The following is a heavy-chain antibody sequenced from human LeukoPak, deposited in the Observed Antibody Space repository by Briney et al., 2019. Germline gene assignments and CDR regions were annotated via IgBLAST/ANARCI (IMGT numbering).Heavy chain of an antibody. Sequence: GGSLRLSCAASGFTVSSNYMSWVRQAPGKGLEWVSVIYSGGSTFYADSVKGRFSISRDNSKNTLYLQMNSLRAEDTAVYYCARDFSFYEDYWGQGTLVTVSS. J-gene: IGHJ4*02. D-gene: IGHD3-3*01. V-gene: IGHV3-53*01. CDR3: ARDFSFYEDY. CDR1: GFTVSSNY. CDR2: IYSGGST.